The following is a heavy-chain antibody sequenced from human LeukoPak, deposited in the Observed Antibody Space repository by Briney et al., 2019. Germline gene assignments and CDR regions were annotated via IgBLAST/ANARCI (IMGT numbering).Heavy chain of an antibody. CDR1: GGSISSSSYY. D-gene: IGHD3-10*01. CDR3: ARTTLTMVRGATYYFDY. J-gene: IGHJ4*02. CDR2: IYYSGST. Sequence: SETLSLTCTVSGGSISSSSYYWGWIRQPPGKGLEWIGSIYYSGSTYYNPSLKSRVTISVDTSKNQFSLKLSSVTAADTAVYYCARTTLTMVRGATYYFDYWGQGTLVTVSS. V-gene: IGHV4-39*07.